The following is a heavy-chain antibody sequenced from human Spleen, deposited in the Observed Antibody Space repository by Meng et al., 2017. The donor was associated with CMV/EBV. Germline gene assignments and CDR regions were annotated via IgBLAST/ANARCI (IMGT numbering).Heavy chain of an antibody. CDR2: ISSSGNTK. D-gene: IGHD3-10*01. CDR1: GFTFSGYE. V-gene: IGHV3-48*03. CDR3: ASTYGSGTNGFDP. Sequence: GGSLRLSCAASGFTFSGYEMNWVRLAPGKGLEWVSYISSSGNTKYYADSVKGRFTISRDNAKSSLYLQMNSLRAEDTVVYYCASTYGSGTNGFDPWGQGTLVTVSS. J-gene: IGHJ5*02.